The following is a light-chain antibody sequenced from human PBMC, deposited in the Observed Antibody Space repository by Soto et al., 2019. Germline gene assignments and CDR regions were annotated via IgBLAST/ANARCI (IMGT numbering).Light chain of an antibody. CDR1: QSVGSN. V-gene: IGKV3-15*01. CDR2: GAA. CDR3: QHHDTWPYT. Sequence: EIVMTQSPVTLSVSPGERATLSCRASQSVGSNLAWYQQRPGQAHRLLIYGAATWATGIPARFSGSGSGTEFTLTISSLQSEDFAVYYCQHHDTWPYTFGQGTKLEIK. J-gene: IGKJ2*01.